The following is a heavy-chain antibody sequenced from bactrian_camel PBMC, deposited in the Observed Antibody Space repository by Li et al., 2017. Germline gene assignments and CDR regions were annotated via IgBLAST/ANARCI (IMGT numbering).Heavy chain of an antibody. CDR1: GDTYKPYC. CDR2: ITPGGST. Sequence: HVQLVESGGGSVQAGGSLSLSCAARGDTYKPYCMGWFRQAPGKEREGIALITPGGSTKYADSMKGRFTISIDKAKNIMYLQMNSLQPVDTAKYTCAAVPTGDTFCTAGVSGYTSWGQGTQVTVS. V-gene: IGHV3S53*01. D-gene: IGHD5*01. CDR3: AAVPTGDTFCTAGVSGYTS. J-gene: IGHJ4*01.